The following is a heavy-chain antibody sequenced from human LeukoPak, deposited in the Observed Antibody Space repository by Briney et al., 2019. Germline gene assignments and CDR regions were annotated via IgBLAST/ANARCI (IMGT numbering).Heavy chain of an antibody. CDR1: GGSFSGYY. J-gene: IGHJ4*02. D-gene: IGHD4-23*01. Sequence: SETLSPTCAVYGGSFSGYYWSWIRQPPGKGLEWVGEINHSGRTNYNPSLKSRVTISVDTSKNQFSLNLSSVTAADTAVYYCAREPPRIGGNSFDYWGQGILVTVSS. CDR2: INHSGRT. CDR3: AREPPRIGGNSFDY. V-gene: IGHV4-34*01.